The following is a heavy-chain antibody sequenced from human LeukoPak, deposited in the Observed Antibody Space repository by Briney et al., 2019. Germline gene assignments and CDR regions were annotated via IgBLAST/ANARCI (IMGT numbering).Heavy chain of an antibody. CDR3: ARGKSAAAPLDP. J-gene: IGHJ5*02. V-gene: IGHV3-53*04. Sequence: GGSLRLSCAASGFTVSSNYMSWVRQAPGKGLEWVSVIYSGGSTYYTDSVKGRFTISRQNSKNTMYLQMNSLRAEDTAVYYCARGKSAAAPLDPWGQGTLVTVSS. CDR1: GFTVSSNY. CDR2: IYSGGST. D-gene: IGHD6-13*01.